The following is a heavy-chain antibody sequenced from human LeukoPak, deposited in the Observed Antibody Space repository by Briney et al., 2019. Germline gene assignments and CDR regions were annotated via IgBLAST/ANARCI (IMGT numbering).Heavy chain of an antibody. CDR3: AKGPLYDF. J-gene: IGHJ4*02. CDR1: GFTFSNSA. CDR2: ISGSGDST. V-gene: IGHV3-23*01. Sequence: GGSLRLSCAASGFTFSNSAMSWVRQAPGEGLEWVSAISGSGDSTYYADSVKGRFTISRDNSKNTLYLQMNSLRAEDTAVYYCAKGPLYDFWGLGTLVTVSS.